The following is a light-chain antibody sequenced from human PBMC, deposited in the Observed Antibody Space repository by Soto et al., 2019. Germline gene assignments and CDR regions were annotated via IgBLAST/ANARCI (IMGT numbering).Light chain of an antibody. J-gene: IGLJ1*01. CDR1: SSDVGGYNY. V-gene: IGLV2-11*01. CDR2: DVS. Sequence: QSALAQPRSVSGSPGQSVTISCTGTSSDVGGYNYVSWYQQHPGKAPKLMIYDVSKRPSGVPDRFSGSKSGNTASPTISGLQAEDEADYYCCSYAGSYPYVFGTGTKVTVL. CDR3: CSYAGSYPYV.